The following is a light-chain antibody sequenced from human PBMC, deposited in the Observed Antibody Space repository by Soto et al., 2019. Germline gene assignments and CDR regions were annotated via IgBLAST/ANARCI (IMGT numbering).Light chain of an antibody. Sequence: QSVLTQPPSVSAAPGQKVTISCSGSSSNIGNNYVSWYQQLPGTAPKLLIYENNKRPSGIPDRFSGSKSGTSATLGITGLQTGDEADYYCGTWDSSLSVFYVVGTGTKVTV. CDR3: GTWDSSLSVFYV. V-gene: IGLV1-51*02. CDR2: ENN. J-gene: IGLJ1*01. CDR1: SSNIGNNY.